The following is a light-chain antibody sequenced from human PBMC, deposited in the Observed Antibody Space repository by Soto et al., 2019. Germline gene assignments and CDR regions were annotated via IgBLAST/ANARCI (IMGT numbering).Light chain of an antibody. CDR1: QSVSSN. J-gene: IGKJ3*01. CDR3: QQYNNLSFT. Sequence: EIVMTQSPASLSASPGERATLSCRASQSVSSNLAWYQQKPGQSPRLLIYGASTRAPGIPARFSGSGSGTEFTLTISSLQSEDFAVYFCQQYNNLSFTFGPGTKVDIK. CDR2: GAS. V-gene: IGKV3-15*01.